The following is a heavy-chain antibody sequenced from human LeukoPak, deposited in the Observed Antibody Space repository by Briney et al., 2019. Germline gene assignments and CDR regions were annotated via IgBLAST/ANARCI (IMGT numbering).Heavy chain of an antibody. V-gene: IGHV1-2*02. CDR3: ARESACGTTNCLAPADWLDP. Sequence: RVASVKVSCKASGYTFTGYYMHWVRQAPGQGLEWMGWISPNSGDTDIAQKFQGRVTMTRDTSIATSYMEVDSLTSDDTAVYYCARESACGTTNCLAPADWLDPWGQGTLVIVSS. CDR2: ISPNSGDT. D-gene: IGHD2-2*01. J-gene: IGHJ5*02. CDR1: GYTFTGYY.